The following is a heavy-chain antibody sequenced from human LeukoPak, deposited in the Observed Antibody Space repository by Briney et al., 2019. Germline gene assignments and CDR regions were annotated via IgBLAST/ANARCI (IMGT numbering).Heavy chain of an antibody. CDR3: ARRSSWYGGFDY. CDR2: IYHSGST. Sequence: SETLSLTCAVYGGSFSGYYWSWIRQPPGKGLEWIGEIYHSGSTNYNPSLKSRVTISVDKSKNQFSLKLSSVTAADTAVYYCARRSSWYGGFDYWGQGTLVTVSS. CDR1: GGSFSGYY. D-gene: IGHD6-13*01. V-gene: IGHV4-34*01. J-gene: IGHJ4*02.